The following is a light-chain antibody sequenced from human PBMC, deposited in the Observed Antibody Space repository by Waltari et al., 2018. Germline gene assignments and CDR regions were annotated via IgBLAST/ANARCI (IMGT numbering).Light chain of an antibody. V-gene: IGKV1-5*03. CDR2: RAS. J-gene: IGKJ1*01. CDR3: QHYYTYPWT. Sequence: IQVTQSPSTLPAYVGDKVTITCRASQNISNFVVWYQQMPGRAPKVLIYRASSLRSGVPSRFTGSGSGTDFTLTITSLQPDDFATYFCQHYYTYPWTFGQGTKVEVK. CDR1: QNISNF.